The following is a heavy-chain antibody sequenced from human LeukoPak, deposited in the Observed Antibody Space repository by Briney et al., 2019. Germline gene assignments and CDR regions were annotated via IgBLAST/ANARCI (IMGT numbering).Heavy chain of an antibody. J-gene: IGHJ4*02. CDR1: GGSISSGGYS. CDR2: IYHSGST. V-gene: IGHV4-30-2*01. Sequence: PSQTLSLTCAVSGGSISSGGYSWSWIRQPPGTGLEWIGYIYHSGSTYYNPSLQSRVTMSVDTSKNQFSLKLSSVTAVDTAVYYCARKENVYYYFDYWGQGTLVTVSS. D-gene: IGHD3-10*01. CDR3: ARKENVYYYFDY.